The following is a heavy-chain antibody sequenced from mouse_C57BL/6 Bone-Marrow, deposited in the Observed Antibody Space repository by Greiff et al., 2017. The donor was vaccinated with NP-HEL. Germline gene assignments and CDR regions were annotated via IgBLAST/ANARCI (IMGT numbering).Heavy chain of an antibody. J-gene: IGHJ1*03. V-gene: IGHV5-17*01. Sequence: EVKVVESGGGLVKPGGSLKLSCAASGFTFSDYGMHWVRQAPEKGLEWVAYISSGSSTIYYADTVKGRFTISRDNAKNTLFLQMTSLRSEDTAMYYCASEYYGSSPTYWYFDVWGTGTTVTVSS. CDR2: ISSGSSTI. CDR1: GFTFSDYG. CDR3: ASEYYGSSPTYWYFDV. D-gene: IGHD1-1*01.